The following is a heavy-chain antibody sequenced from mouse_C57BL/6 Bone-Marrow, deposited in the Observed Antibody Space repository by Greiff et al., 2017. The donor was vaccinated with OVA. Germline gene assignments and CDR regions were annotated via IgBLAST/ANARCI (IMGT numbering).Heavy chain of an antibody. V-gene: IGHV5-16*01. D-gene: IGHD1-1*01. Sequence: EVNVVESEGGLVQPGSSMKLSCTASGFTFSDYYMAWVRQVPEKGLEWVANINYDGSSTYYLDSLKSRFIISRDNAKNILYLQMSSLKSEDTATYYCARAPYYYGSTNYFDYWGQGTTLTVSS. CDR2: INYDGSST. CDR1: GFTFSDYY. J-gene: IGHJ2*01. CDR3: ARAPYYYGSTNYFDY.